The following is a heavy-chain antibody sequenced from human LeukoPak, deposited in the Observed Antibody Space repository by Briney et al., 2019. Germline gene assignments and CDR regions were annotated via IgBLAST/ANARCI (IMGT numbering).Heavy chain of an antibody. CDR2: IKHSGST. V-gene: IGHV4-34*01. D-gene: IGHD3-10*01. Sequence: PSETLSLTCAVYGGSFSGYYWSWIRQPPGKGLEWIGEIKHSGSTNYNPSLKSRVTISLDTSKNQFSLNLNSLTAADTAVYYCARERRYMVRGVIKAWFDYWGQGTLVTVSS. CDR3: ARERRYMVRGVIKAWFDY. CDR1: GGSFSGYY. J-gene: IGHJ4*02.